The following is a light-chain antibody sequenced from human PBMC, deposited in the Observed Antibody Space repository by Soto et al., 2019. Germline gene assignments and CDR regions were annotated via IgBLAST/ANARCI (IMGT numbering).Light chain of an antibody. Sequence: QSALTQPASVSGSPGQSITISCTGTSGDVGAYNYVSWYQQHPGKAPRLMIYDVSNRPSGASNCFSGSKSGNTASLTISGLQAEDEADYYCSSFTNTYSYVFGTGTKVTVL. CDR3: SSFTNTYSYV. J-gene: IGLJ1*01. CDR2: DVS. CDR1: SGDVGAYNY. V-gene: IGLV2-14*01.